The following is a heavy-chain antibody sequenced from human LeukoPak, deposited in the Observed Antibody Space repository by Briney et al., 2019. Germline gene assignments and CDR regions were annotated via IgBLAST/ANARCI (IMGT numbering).Heavy chain of an antibody. Sequence: GASVKVSCKASGYTFTSYAMHWVRQAPGQRLEWMGWINAGNGNTKYSQKFQGRVTITRDTSASTAYMELSSLRSEDTAVYYCARDWFELDYYDSSGYYPFDYWGQGTLVTVSS. CDR2: INAGNGNT. J-gene: IGHJ4*02. CDR1: GYTFTSYA. V-gene: IGHV1-3*01. CDR3: ARDWFELDYYDSSGYYPFDY. D-gene: IGHD3-22*01.